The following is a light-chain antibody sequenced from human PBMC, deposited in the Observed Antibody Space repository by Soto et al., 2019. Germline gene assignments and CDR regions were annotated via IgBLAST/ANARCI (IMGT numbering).Light chain of an antibody. Sequence: QSVLTQPASVSGSPGQSITISCTGTSSDVGGYNYVSWYQQHPGKAPKLMIYEVSNRPSGASNRFSGSKSGNTASLTISGLQAEDEADYYCSSYTSSSTGVFGTGTKSPS. J-gene: IGLJ1*01. V-gene: IGLV2-14*01. CDR3: SSYTSSSTGV. CDR2: EVS. CDR1: SSDVGGYNY.